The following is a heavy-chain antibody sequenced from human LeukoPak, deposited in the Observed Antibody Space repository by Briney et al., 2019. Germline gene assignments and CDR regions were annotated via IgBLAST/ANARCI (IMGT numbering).Heavy chain of an antibody. CDR2: IYYSGST. D-gene: IGHD7-27*01. CDR3: ARGSLGIRWYAFDI. J-gene: IGHJ3*02. Sequence: PSETLSLTCTVSGGSISSGDYYWSWIRQPPGKGLEWIGYIYYSGSTNYNPSLKSRVTISVDTSKNQFSLKLSSVTAADTAVYYCARGSLGIRWYAFDIWGQGTMVTVSS. V-gene: IGHV4-61*08. CDR1: GGSISSGDYY.